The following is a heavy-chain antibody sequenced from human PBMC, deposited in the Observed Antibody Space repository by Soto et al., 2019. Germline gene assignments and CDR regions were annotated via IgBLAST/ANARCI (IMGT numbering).Heavy chain of an antibody. V-gene: IGHV4-39*02. CDR3: AREKLGLYNWFDP. D-gene: IGHD3-16*01. Sequence: SETLSLTCTVSGGSISSSSYYWGWIRQPPGKGLEWIGSIYYSGSTYYNPSLKSRVTISVDTSKNQFSLKLSSVTAADTAVYYCAREKLGLYNWFDPWGQGTLVTVSS. CDR2: IYYSGST. J-gene: IGHJ5*02. CDR1: GGSISSSSYY.